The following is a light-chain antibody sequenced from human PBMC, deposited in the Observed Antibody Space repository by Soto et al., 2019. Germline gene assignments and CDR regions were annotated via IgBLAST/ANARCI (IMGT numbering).Light chain of an antibody. V-gene: IGKV2-30*01. Sequence: DVVMTQSPLSLPVTLGQPASISCRSSQSLLSSDGETFLNWFHRRPGQSPRRLIYKVSNRDSGVPDRFSGSGSGTNFTLTISRVEAEDVGVYYCMQGTHWPPWTFGQGTKVEIK. CDR3: MQGTHWPPWT. J-gene: IGKJ1*01. CDR2: KVS. CDR1: QSLLSSDGETF.